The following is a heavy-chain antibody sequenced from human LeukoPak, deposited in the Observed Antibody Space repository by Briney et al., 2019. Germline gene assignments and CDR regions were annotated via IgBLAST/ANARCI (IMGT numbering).Heavy chain of an antibody. CDR1: GVSISCGSYY. Sequence: SETLSLTCNIAGVSISCGSYYSVFIRQPPGERPQWIGYIYHDGSTNYSPSLRSRVSISVDTSKNQFSLKLSSVTTADTAVYFCATFFDFWFGPWGQGTQVTVSS. J-gene: IGHJ5*02. CDR2: IYHDGST. V-gene: IGHV4-61*01. CDR3: ATFFDFWFGP. D-gene: IGHD5/OR15-5a*01.